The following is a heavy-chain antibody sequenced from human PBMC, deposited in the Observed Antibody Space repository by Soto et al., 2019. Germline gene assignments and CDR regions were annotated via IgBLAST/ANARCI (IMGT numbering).Heavy chain of an antibody. CDR2: IRNRANSYAT. CDR1: GFADMGGG. V-gene: IGHV3-73*01. D-gene: IGHD2-15*01. CDR3: ISHSPEDMIPT. J-gene: IGHJ4*02. Sequence: GGSVRQACADAGFADMGGGGDWNSTVSGKGREWVGRIRNRANSYATAYAASVRGRFTISRDDSKNTAFLQMNSLNTEDTALYYCISHSPEDMIPTWAQRTPVTVSS.